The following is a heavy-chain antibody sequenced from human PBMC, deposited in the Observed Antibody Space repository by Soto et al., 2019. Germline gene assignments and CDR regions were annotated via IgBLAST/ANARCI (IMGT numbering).Heavy chain of an antibody. J-gene: IGHJ4*02. CDR1: GGSISSYY. D-gene: IGHD6-19*01. CDR2: IYSSGST. Sequence: SETLSLTCTVSGGSISSYYWNWIWQPPGKGLEWIGYIYSSGSTNYNPSLKSRLTMSVDTSKNQFSLNLTSVTAADTAVYYCARFGSIAVTRFDYWAQGLLITVS. V-gene: IGHV4-59*08. CDR3: ARFGSIAVTRFDY.